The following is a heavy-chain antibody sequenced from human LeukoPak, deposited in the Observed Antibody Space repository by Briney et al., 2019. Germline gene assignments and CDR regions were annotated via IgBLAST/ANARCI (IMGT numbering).Heavy chain of an antibody. Sequence: GGSLRLSCAASGFTFGSYGMHWVRQAPGKGLEWVAFIRYDGSNKYYADSVKGRFTISRDNSKNTLYLQMNSLRAEDTAVYYCAKDPSSSWATRYYYYMDVWGKGTTVTVSS. V-gene: IGHV3-30*02. CDR3: AKDPSSSWATRYYYYMDV. D-gene: IGHD6-13*01. CDR2: IRYDGSNK. CDR1: GFTFGSYG. J-gene: IGHJ6*03.